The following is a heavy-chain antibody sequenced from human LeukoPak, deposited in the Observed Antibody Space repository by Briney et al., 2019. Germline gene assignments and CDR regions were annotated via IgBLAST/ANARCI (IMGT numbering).Heavy chain of an antibody. D-gene: IGHD3-10*01. CDR1: GFTFSSYG. Sequence: GGSLRLSCAASGFTFSSYGMDWVRQAPGKGLEWVAVISYDGSNKYYADSVKGRFTISRDNSKNTLYLQMNSLRAEDTAVYYCAKANQPLLWFGELFDYWGQGTLVTVSS. J-gene: IGHJ4*02. CDR3: AKANQPLLWFGELFDY. CDR2: ISYDGSNK. V-gene: IGHV3-30*18.